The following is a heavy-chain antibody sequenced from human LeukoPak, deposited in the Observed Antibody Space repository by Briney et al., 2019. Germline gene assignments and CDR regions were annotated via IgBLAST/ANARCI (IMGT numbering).Heavy chain of an antibody. J-gene: IGHJ5*02. CDR1: GGSVSSGSYY. CDR2: IYYSGST. CDR3: ARGRYCSSTSCYIPPGWFDP. V-gene: IGHV4-61*01. D-gene: IGHD2-2*02. Sequence: PSETLSLTCTVSGGSVSSGSYYWSWIRQPPGKGLEWIGYIYYSGSTNYNPSLKSRVTISVDTSKNQFSLKLSSVTAADTAVYYCARGRYCSSTSCYIPPGWFDPWGQGTLVTVSS.